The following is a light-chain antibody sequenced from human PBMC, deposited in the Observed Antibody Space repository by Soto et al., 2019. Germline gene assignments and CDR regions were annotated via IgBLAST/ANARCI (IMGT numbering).Light chain of an antibody. V-gene: IGKV1-5*03. J-gene: IGKJ1*01. CDR1: QSISNW. CDR3: QQYNSS. CDR2: KAS. Sequence: DIQMTQSPSTLSASVGDRVTITCRASQSISNWLAWYQQKPGKAPKLLIYKASSLESGVPSRFSGSGSGTEFTLTISSLQPDHFATYYCQQYNSSFGQGTKVEIK.